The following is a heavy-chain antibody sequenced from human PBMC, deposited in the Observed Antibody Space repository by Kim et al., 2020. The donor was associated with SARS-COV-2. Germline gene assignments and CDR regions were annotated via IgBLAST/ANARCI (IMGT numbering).Heavy chain of an antibody. CDR1: GFTFSSYW. J-gene: IGHJ4*02. CDR2: INSDGSST. V-gene: IGHV3-74*01. D-gene: IGHD3-3*01. CDR3: ARDRNDFWSGYYIDY. Sequence: GGSLRLSCAASGFTFSSYWMHWVRQAPGKGLVWVSRINSDGSSTSYADSVKGRFTISRDNAKNTLYLQMNSLRAEDTAVYYCARDRNDFWSGYYIDYWGQGTLVTVSS.